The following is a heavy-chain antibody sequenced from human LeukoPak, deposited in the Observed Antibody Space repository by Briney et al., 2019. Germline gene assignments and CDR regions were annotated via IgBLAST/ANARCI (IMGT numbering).Heavy chain of an antibody. V-gene: IGHV4-38-2*02. Sequence: PSETLSLTCTVFGSSINSVYSWGWIRQPPGKGLEWIGSIYHNGNTYYNSSLKSRVTISVHTSENQFSLKLSSVTAADTAVYYCARAMVRGSVWFDPWGQGTLVTVSS. CDR2: IYHNGNT. J-gene: IGHJ5*02. D-gene: IGHD3-10*01. CDR1: GSSINSVYS. CDR3: ARAMVRGSVWFDP.